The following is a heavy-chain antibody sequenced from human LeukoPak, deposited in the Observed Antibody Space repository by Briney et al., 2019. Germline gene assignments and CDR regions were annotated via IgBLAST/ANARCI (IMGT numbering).Heavy chain of an antibody. J-gene: IGHJ4*02. CDR3: AGGGGSFDY. CDR1: GDSVSSNSAA. CDR2: TYYRSKWYN. Sequence: SQTLSLTCAFSGDSVSSNSAAWNWFRQSPSRGLEWLGRTYYRSKWYNDYAGSVKSRITINSDTSKNQFSLQLSSVSPEDTAVYYCAGGGGSFDYWGQGTLVTVSS. D-gene: IGHD3-16*01. V-gene: IGHV6-1*01.